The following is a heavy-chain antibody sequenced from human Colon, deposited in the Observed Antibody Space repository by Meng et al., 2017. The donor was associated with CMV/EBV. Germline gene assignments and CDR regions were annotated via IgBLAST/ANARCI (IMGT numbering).Heavy chain of an antibody. CDR1: GGSISSGGNY. Sequence: CAVSGGSISSGGNYWSWIRQPPGKGLEWIGYIHYSGTAYYNASLKSRVTISVDTSKNQFSLNLSSVTAADTAVYYCAMYGGNSQFDTWGQGTLVTVSS. CDR2: IHYSGTA. D-gene: IGHD4-23*01. J-gene: IGHJ4*02. V-gene: IGHV4-30-4*01. CDR3: AMYGGNSQFDT.